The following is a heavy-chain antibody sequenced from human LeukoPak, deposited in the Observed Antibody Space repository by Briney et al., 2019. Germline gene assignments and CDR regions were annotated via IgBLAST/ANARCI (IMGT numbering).Heavy chain of an antibody. Sequence: GGSLRLSCAASGFTFDDYAMHWVRQAPGKGLEWVSLISWDGGSTYYADSVKGRFTISRDNSKNSLYLQMNSLRAEDTAVYYCAKVGGYCSSTSCYSPYDAFDIWGQGTMVTVS. CDR3: AKVGGYCSSTSCYSPYDAFDI. D-gene: IGHD2-2*01. CDR2: ISWDGGST. V-gene: IGHV3-43D*04. CDR1: GFTFDDYA. J-gene: IGHJ3*02.